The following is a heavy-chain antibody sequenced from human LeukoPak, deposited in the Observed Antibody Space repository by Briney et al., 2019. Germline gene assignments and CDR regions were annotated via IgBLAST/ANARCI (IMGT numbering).Heavy chain of an antibody. V-gene: IGHV3-23*01. CDR3: AKGVGYRYAFDI. CDR1: GFTFTNYA. D-gene: IGHD6-25*01. Sequence: PGRSLRLSCAASGFTFTNYAMHWVRQAPGKGLEWVSAISGSGGSTYYADSVKGRFTISRDNSKNTLYLQMNSLRAEDTAVYYCAKGVGYRYAFDIWGQGTMVTVSS. CDR2: ISGSGGST. J-gene: IGHJ3*02.